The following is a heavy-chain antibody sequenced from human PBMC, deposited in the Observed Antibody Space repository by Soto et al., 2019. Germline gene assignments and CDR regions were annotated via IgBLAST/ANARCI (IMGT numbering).Heavy chain of an antibody. Sequence: QVQLVQSGAEVKKPGSSVKVSCKVSGGTFSSYAISWVRQAPGQGLEWMGGIIPMFGTANYAQKFHGRVTIIADESTSTVYMELSSLRSEDTAVYFCARFARSSGYVDFWGQGTLLTVSS. J-gene: IGHJ4*02. V-gene: IGHV1-69*01. CDR1: GGTFSSYA. D-gene: IGHD6-19*01. CDR3: ARFARSSGYVDF. CDR2: IIPMFGTA.